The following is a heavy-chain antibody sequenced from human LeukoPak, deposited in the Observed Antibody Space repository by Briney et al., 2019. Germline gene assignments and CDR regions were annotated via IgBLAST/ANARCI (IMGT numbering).Heavy chain of an antibody. CDR3: ARTCIAAPHPRYYYYYMDV. CDR2: IYHSGST. CDR1: GYSISSGHY. V-gene: IGHV4-38-2*02. J-gene: IGHJ6*03. D-gene: IGHD6-13*01. Sequence: ASETLSLTCTVSGYSISSGHYWGWIRQPPGKGLEWIGSIYHSGSTYYNPSLKSRVTISVDKSKNQFSLKLTSVTAADTDVYYCARTCIAAPHPRYYYYYMDVGGKGTTVTISS.